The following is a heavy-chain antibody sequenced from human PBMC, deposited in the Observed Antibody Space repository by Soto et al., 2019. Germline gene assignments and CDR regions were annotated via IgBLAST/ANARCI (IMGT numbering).Heavy chain of an antibody. J-gene: IGHJ4*02. CDR1: GFTFSFYA. CDR2: ISGSGGST. Sequence: EVQLLESGGGLVQPGGSLRLSCAASGFTFSFYAMTWVRQAPGKGLEWVSIISGSGGSTLYADSVQGRVTISRDNSKNTLYLQMNSLRAEDTAIYSCAFDFWGQGTLVTVSS. V-gene: IGHV3-23*01. CDR3: AFDF.